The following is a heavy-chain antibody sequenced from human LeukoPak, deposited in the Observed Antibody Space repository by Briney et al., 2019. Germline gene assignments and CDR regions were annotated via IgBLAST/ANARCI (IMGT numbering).Heavy chain of an antibody. V-gene: IGHV3-30*18. J-gene: IGHJ4*02. CDR1: GFTFTTYG. CDR2: ISYDGSGK. Sequence: GGSLRLSCASSGFTFTTYGMHWVRQAPGKGLEWVAFISYDGSGKFYTDSVRGRFTISRDDSKNTLDLQMNSLRAEDTGVYYCAKGSAYSYVPYFDYWGQGTLVTVSS. CDR3: AKGSAYSYVPYFDY. D-gene: IGHD5-18*01.